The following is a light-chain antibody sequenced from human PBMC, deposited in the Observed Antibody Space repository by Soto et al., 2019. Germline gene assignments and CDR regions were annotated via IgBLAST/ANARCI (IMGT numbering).Light chain of an antibody. CDR3: SSYTSGSALYV. Sequence: QPASVSGSPGQSITISCTGTSRDVGGYNSVSWYQQHPGKAPKLMIYEVTNRPSGVSNRFSGSKSGNTASLTISGLQAEDEADYYCSSYTSGSALYVFGTGTKVTVL. V-gene: IGLV2-14*01. CDR1: SRDVGGYNS. J-gene: IGLJ1*01. CDR2: EVT.